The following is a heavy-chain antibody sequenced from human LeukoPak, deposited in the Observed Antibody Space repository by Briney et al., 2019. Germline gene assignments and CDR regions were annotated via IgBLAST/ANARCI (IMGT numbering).Heavy chain of an antibody. D-gene: IGHD3-10*01. CDR3: ARGEMVRGVIEYYYYGMDV. CDR2: IIPIFGTA. CDR1: GGTFSIYA. V-gene: IGHV1-69*13. J-gene: IGHJ6*04. Sequence: SVTVSFKASGGTFSIYAISWVRQAPGQGLEWMGGIIPIFGTANYAQKFQGRVTITADESTSTAYMELSSLRSEDTAVYYCARGEMVRGVIEYYYYGMDVWGKGTTVTVSS.